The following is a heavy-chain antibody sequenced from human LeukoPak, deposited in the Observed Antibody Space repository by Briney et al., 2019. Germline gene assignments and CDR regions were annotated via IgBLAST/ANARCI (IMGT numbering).Heavy chain of an antibody. Sequence: GGSLRLSCAASEFTFVRYAMNWVRQAPGKGLEWVSYISSSSFKIGYADSVKGRFTISRDNSKNSLYLQTNSLRAEDTAVYYCARDLGSSGWYEGDYWGQGTLVTVSS. J-gene: IGHJ4*02. CDR3: ARDLGSSGWYEGDY. D-gene: IGHD6-19*01. V-gene: IGHV3-48*04. CDR1: EFTFVRYA. CDR2: ISSSSFKI.